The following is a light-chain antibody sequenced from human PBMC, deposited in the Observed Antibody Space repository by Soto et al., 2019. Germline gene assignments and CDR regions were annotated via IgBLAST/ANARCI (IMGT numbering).Light chain of an antibody. J-gene: IGKJ1*01. CDR1: QSVSSN. CDR3: QQYNNWPRT. CDR2: GAS. Sequence: EIVMTQSPATLSVSPGERATLSCRASQSVSSNLAWYQQKPGQAPRLLIYGASNRATGIPARFSGSGSGTEFTLTISSLQSEDFAVYYCQQYNNWPRTFGQGTRWIS. V-gene: IGKV3-15*01.